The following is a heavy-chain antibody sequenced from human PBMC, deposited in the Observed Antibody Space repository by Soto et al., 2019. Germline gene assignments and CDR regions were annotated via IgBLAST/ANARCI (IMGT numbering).Heavy chain of an antibody. J-gene: IGHJ3*02. CDR2: IIPIFGTA. CDR3: AREESRLWSDAFDI. Sequence: SVKVSCKASGGTFSSYAISWVRQAPGQGLEWMGGIIPIFGTANYAQKFQGRVTVTADESTSTAYMELSSLRSEDTAVYYCAREESRLWSDAFDIWGQGTMVTVSS. D-gene: IGHD5-18*01. CDR1: GGTFSSYA. V-gene: IGHV1-69*13.